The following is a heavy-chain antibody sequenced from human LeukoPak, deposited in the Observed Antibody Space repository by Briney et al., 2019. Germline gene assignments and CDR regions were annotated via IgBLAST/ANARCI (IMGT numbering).Heavy chain of an antibody. CDR1: GFTFSSYE. CDR3: ARDGDSGILD. D-gene: IGHD2-21*01. V-gene: IGHV3-48*03. J-gene: IGHJ4*02. Sequence: GGSLRLSCAASGFTFSSYEMNWVRQAPGKGLEWVSYISSNGSPIFYADSVKGRFTISRDNAKNSLSLLMNSLRAEDTAVYYCARDGDSGILDWGQGTLVTVSS. CDR2: ISSNGSPI.